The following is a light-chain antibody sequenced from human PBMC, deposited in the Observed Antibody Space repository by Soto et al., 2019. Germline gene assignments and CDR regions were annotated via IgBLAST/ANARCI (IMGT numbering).Light chain of an antibody. CDR2: GAF. Sequence: EIVLTQSPVTLSVSPGERVTLSCRASQSVSSNLAWYQQKPGQSPSLLIYGAFTRDTGIPARFSGTGSGTEFTLTISRLQSEDFELYYCQQYNDWPLTFGQGTKVDIK. CDR1: QSVSSN. CDR3: QQYNDWPLT. V-gene: IGKV3-15*01. J-gene: IGKJ1*01.